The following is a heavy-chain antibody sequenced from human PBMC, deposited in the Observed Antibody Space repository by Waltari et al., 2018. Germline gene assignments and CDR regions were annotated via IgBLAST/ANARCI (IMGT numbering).Heavy chain of an antibody. D-gene: IGHD5-12*01. J-gene: IGHJ5*02. CDR1: GGSINRSSYY. CDR2: MYYSGTT. V-gene: IGHV4-39*01. Sequence: QLLLQESGPGLVTPSETLSLTCTVSGGSINRSSYYWGWVRQSPGKGPQWLGSMYYSGTTYYNPTLESRLTISGDTSKNQFPLRLSSVTAADTAVYYCARHWKRNGYRFDPWGQGTRVTVSS. CDR3: ARHWKRNGYRFDP.